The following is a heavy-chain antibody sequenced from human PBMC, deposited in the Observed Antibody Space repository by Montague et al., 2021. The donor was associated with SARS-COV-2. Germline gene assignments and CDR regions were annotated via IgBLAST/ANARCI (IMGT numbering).Heavy chain of an antibody. V-gene: IGHV7-4-1*04. CDR3: AREAPSSYGSGTSWVAFDV. D-gene: IGHD3-10*01. CDR1: GYRFTKYG. Sequence: SVRVSCKASGYRFTKYGMNWVRQAPGQGLEWMGWINTNTGDPTYVQGFTGRFVFSLDTSVSMAYLQISNLKTEDSAVYFCAREAPSSYGSGTSWVAFDVWGQGTMVTVSS. J-gene: IGHJ3*01. CDR2: INTNTGDP.